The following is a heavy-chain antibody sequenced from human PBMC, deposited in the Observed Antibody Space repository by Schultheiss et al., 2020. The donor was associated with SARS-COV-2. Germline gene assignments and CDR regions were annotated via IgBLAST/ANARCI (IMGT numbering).Heavy chain of an antibody. CDR3: ARDNPVAVLLDWFDP. CDR1: GYSISSGYS. J-gene: IGHJ5*02. Sequence: SETLSLTCAVSGYSISSGYSWGWIRQPPGKGLEWIGSIYHSGSTYYNPSLESRVTISVDTSKNQFSLKLSSVTAADTAVYYCARDNPVAVLLDWFDPWGQGTLVTVSS. V-gene: IGHV4-38-2*02. CDR2: IYHSGST. D-gene: IGHD1-14*01.